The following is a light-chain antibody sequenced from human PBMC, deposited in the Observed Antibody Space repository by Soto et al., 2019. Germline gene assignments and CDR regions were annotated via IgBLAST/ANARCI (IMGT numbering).Light chain of an antibody. J-gene: IGLJ1*01. CDR3: SSHTSSNTLV. Sequence: QSALTQPASVSGSPGQSITISCTGTSSDVGGYNYVSWYQQHPGKDPKLMIYEVSNRPSGVSYRFSGSKSGYTASLTISGLQAEDEADYYCSSHTSSNTLVFGTGTKLTVL. CDR2: EVS. V-gene: IGLV2-14*01. CDR1: SSDVGGYNY.